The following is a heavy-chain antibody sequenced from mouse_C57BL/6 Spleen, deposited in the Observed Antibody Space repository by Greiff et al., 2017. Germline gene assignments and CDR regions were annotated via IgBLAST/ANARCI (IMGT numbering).Heavy chain of an antibody. CDR2: IDPSDSYT. J-gene: IGHJ3*01. D-gene: IGHD2-2*01. V-gene: IGHV1-50*01. CDR3: ARDGIYCGCDVGFAY. Sequence: VQLQQPGAELVKPGASVKLSCKASGYTFTSYWMQWVKQRPGQGLEWIGEIDPSDSYTNYNQKFKGKATLTVDTSSSTAYMQLGSLTSEDSAVYYCARDGIYCGCDVGFAYWGQGTLVTVSA. CDR1: GYTFTSYW.